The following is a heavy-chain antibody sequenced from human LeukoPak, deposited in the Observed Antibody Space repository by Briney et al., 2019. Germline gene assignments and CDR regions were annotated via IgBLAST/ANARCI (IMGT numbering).Heavy chain of an antibody. J-gene: IGHJ3*02. CDR3: ASMVVAATDSANHDAFDI. CDR2: IYYSGST. CDR1: GGSISSDSYY. D-gene: IGHD2-15*01. V-gene: IGHV4-39*01. Sequence: PSETLSLTCTVSGGSISSDSYYWAWIRQPPGKGLEWIASIYYSGSTYYNPSLKSRVTISVDTSKNQFSLKLSSVTAADTAVYYCASMVVAATDSANHDAFDIWGQGTMVTVSS.